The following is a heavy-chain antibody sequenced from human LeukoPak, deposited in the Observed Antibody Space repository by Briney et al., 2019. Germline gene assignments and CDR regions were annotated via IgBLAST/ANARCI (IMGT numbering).Heavy chain of an antibody. Sequence: ASVKVSCKASGGVVTTYAVSWVRQAPGQGLEWMGSIIPFLGTTNYAQKFQGRVTITADEPTRTAYMELTYVRSDDTAVYYCTIIPNVILFTHYFEYWGQGTLVTVSS. CDR3: TIIPNVILFTHYFEY. J-gene: IGHJ4*02. V-gene: IGHV1-69*11. CDR1: GGVVTTYA. D-gene: IGHD2-21*01. CDR2: IIPFLGTT.